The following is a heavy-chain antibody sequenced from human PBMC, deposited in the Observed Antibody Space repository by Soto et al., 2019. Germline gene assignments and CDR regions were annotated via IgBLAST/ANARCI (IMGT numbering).Heavy chain of an antibody. CDR2: IYHSGST. CDR1: GYSISSGYY. CDR3: ARDLAYCGGDCYSDY. Sequence: SETLSLTCAVSGYSISSGYYWGWIRQPPGKGLEWIGSIYHSGSTYYNPSLKSRVTISVDTSKNQFSLKLSSVTAADTAVYYCARDLAYCGGDCYSDYWGQGTQVTVSS. D-gene: IGHD2-21*02. V-gene: IGHV4-38-2*02. J-gene: IGHJ4*02.